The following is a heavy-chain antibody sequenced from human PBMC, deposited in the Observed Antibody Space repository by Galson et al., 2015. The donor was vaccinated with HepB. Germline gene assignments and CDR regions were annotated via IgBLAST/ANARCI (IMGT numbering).Heavy chain of an antibody. CDR2: IKYDGSET. CDR3: VRTKSSSYDY. J-gene: IGHJ4*02. CDR1: GFTFSNYW. D-gene: IGHD4-11*01. V-gene: IGHV3-7*01. Sequence: SLRLSCAASGFTFSNYWMSWVRQAPGKGLEWVANIKYDGSETKYVDSVKGRFTISRDNAKNSLCLQMNSLRAEDTAVYYCVRTKSSSYDYWGQGTLVTVSS.